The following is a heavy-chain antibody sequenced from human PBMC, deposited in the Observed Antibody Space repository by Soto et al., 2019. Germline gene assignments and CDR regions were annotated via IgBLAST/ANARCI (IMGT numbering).Heavy chain of an antibody. Sequence: ASVKVSCKASGYTFTSYGISWVRQAPGQGLEWMGWISAYNGNTNYAQKFQGRVTMTTDTSTSTAYMELRSLRSDDTAVYYCARALPSGGKLPFDYWGQGTLVTVSS. CDR3: ARALPSGGKLPFDY. CDR2: ISAYNGNT. V-gene: IGHV1-18*01. CDR1: GYTFTSYG. D-gene: IGHD2-15*01. J-gene: IGHJ4*02.